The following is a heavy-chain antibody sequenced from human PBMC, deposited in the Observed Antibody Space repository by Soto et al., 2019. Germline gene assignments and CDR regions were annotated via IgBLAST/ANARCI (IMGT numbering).Heavy chain of an antibody. CDR3: ARQQLWFDY. V-gene: IGHV3-33*01. D-gene: IGHD5-18*01. CDR2: IWYDGSNN. CDR1: GFTCSSYG. Sequence: PGGSLRLSSGASGFTCSSYGMHWVRQAPGKGLEWVAVIWYDGSNNYYADSVKGRFTISRDNSKNTLYLQMKSLRAEDTAVYYCARQQLWFDYWGQGTLVTVSS. J-gene: IGHJ4*02.